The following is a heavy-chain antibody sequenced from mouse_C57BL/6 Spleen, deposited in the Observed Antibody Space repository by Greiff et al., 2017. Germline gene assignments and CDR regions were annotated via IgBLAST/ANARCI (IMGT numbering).Heavy chain of an antibody. D-gene: IGHD1-1*01. Sequence: VKLQQSGPELVKPGASVKISCKASGYAFSSSWMNWVKQRPGKGLEWIGRIYPGDGDTNYNGKFKGKATLTADKSSSTAYMQLSSLTSEDSAVYFCARDYGVAYWGQGTLVTVSA. CDR1: GYAFSSSW. CDR3: ARDYGVAY. V-gene: IGHV1-82*01. CDR2: IYPGDGDT. J-gene: IGHJ3*01.